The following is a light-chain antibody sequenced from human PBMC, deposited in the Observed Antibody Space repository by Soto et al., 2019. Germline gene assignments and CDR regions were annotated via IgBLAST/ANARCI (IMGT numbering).Light chain of an antibody. CDR3: QQFNSYPQPFT. J-gene: IGKJ3*01. CDR2: DAS. V-gene: IGKV1-13*02. Sequence: AIQLTQSPSSLSASVGDRVTITCRASQGISSALAWYQQKPGKAPKLLIYDASSLESGVPSRFIGSGSGTDFTLTISSLQPEDFATYYCQQFNSYPQPFTFGPGTKVDIK. CDR1: QGISSA.